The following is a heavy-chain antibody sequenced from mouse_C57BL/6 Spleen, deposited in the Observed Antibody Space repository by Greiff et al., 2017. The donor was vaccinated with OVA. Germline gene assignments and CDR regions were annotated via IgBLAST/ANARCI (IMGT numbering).Heavy chain of an antibody. CDR2: INPGSGGT. D-gene: IGHD2-3*01. J-gene: IGHJ3*01. CDR1: GYAFTNYL. CDR3: ARRGDGYYEGFAY. V-gene: IGHV1-54*01. Sequence: VQLQQSGAELVRPGTSVKVSCKASGYAFTNYLIEWVKQRPGQGLEWIGVINPGSGGTNYNEKFKGKATLTADKSSSTAYMQLSSLTSEDSAVYFCARRGDGYYEGFAYWGQGTLVTVSA.